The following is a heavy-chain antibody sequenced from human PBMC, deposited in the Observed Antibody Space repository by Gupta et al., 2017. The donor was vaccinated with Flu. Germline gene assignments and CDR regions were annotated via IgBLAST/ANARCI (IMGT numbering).Heavy chain of an antibody. J-gene: IGHJ6*02. CDR1: GFTFNNYG. CDR2: IWSDGSNK. V-gene: IGHV3-33*01. Sequence: QVQLVESGGGVVQPGRSLRLSCATSGFTFNNYGMHWARQAPGKGLEWVAVIWSDGSNKYYADSVKDRFTVSRDDSKNTLYLQMNSLRAEDTAVYYCARSTETLDYYYYGMDVWGQGTTVTVSS. CDR3: ARSTETLDYYYYGMDV.